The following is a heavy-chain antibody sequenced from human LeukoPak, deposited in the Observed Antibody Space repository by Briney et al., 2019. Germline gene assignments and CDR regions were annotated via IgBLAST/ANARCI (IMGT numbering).Heavy chain of an antibody. D-gene: IGHD3-10*01. CDR1: GFTFSSYW. CDR2: INSDGSST. J-gene: IGHJ4*02. CDR3: ALVRGGREGEFDY. Sequence: GGSLRLSCAASGFTFSSYWMYWVRQAPGKGLVWVSHINSDGSSTNYADSVKGRFTISRGNARNTLYLQMNSLRAEDTAVYYCALVRGGREGEFDYWGQGTLVAVSS. V-gene: IGHV3-74*01.